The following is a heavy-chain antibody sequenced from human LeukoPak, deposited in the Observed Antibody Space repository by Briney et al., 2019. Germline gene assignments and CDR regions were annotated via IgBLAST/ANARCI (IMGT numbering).Heavy chain of an antibody. CDR1: GGSISSYY. CDR2: IYYSGST. J-gene: IGHJ3*02. V-gene: IGHV4-59*01. Sequence: PSETLSLTCTVSGGSISSYYWSWIRQPPGKGLEWIGYIYYSGSTNYNPSLKSRVTISVDTSKNQFSLKLSSVTAADTAVHYCARMNMVRGVMGAFDIWGQGTMVTVSS. CDR3: ARMNMVRGVMGAFDI. D-gene: IGHD3-10*01.